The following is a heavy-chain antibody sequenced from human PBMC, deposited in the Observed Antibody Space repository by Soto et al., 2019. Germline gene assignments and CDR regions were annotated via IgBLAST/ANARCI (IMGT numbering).Heavy chain of an antibody. V-gene: IGHV3-30*18. J-gene: IGHJ4*02. D-gene: IGHD3-9*01. CDR2: ISYDGSNK. Sequence: GGSLRLSCAASGFTFSSYGMHWVRQAPGKGLEWVAVISYDGSNKYYADSVKGRFTISRDNSKNTLYLQMNSLRAEDTAVYYCAKDPGILTGYPPDYWGQGTLVTVSS. CDR3: AKDPGILTGYPPDY. CDR1: GFTFSSYG.